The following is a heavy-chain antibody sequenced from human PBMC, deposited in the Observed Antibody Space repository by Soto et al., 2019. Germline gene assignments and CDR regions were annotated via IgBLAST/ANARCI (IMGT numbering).Heavy chain of an antibody. CDR1: GFTVSSNY. J-gene: IGHJ4*02. Sequence: EVQLVETGGGLIQPGGSLRLSCAVSGFTVSSNYMSWVRQAPGKGLEWVSVIYSSGNTYYADSVKARFNVSRDKSKPTVYLQMTSLRAEDTAMYYCARVSSPFGYWGQGTLVTVSS. V-gene: IGHV3-53*02. CDR3: ARVSSPFGY. D-gene: IGHD3-16*01. CDR2: IYSSGNT.